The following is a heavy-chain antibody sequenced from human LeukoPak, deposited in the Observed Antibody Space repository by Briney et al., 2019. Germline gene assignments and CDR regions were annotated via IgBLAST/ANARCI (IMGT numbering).Heavy chain of an antibody. D-gene: IGHD1-26*01. CDR1: GFSFNGNA. Sequence: QPGGSVRLSCSASGFSFNGNAMQWLRQAPGKELEYVSAISSNGAGTYYVGSVKGRFTISRDNSKNTLYLQMSSLRPEDTALYYCVKGGSEGGDYWGQGTLVTVSS. J-gene: IGHJ4*02. CDR2: ISSNGAGT. CDR3: VKGGSEGGDY. V-gene: IGHV3-64D*09.